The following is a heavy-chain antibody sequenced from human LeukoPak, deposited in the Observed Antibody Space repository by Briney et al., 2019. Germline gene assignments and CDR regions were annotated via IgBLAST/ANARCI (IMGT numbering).Heavy chain of an antibody. J-gene: IGHJ4*02. CDR3: AKRLSASDWFEVDY. D-gene: IGHD3-9*01. V-gene: IGHV3-23*01. CDR2: IDSVRNT. CDR1: GFTFSTYA. Sequence: GGSLRLSCAASGFTFSTYAMTWVRQAPGKGLEWVSTIDSVRNTHYADSVKGQFTISRDNSKNTVHLQMNSLRAEDTAVYYCAKRLSASDWFEVDYWGQGTLVTVSS.